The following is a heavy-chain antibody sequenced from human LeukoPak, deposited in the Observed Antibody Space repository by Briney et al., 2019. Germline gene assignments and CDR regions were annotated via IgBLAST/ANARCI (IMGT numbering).Heavy chain of an antibody. CDR3: ARYLEWSAEYYYYYMDV. Sequence: PGGSLRLSCAASGFTFSSYAMSWVRQAPGKWLEWVSSISSSSSYIYYADSVKGRFTISRDNAKNSLYLQMNSLRAEDTAVYYCARYLEWSAEYYYYYMDVWGKGTTVTVSS. D-gene: IGHD3-3*01. CDR1: GFTFSSYA. V-gene: IGHV3-21*01. J-gene: IGHJ6*03. CDR2: ISSSSSYI.